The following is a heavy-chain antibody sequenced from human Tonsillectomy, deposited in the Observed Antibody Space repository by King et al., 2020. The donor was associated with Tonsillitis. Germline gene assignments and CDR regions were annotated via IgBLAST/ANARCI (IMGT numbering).Heavy chain of an antibody. CDR1: GGSFSGYY. CDR3: ARGPYSHYYYGSGSYPNYFDY. Sequence: QVQLQQWGAGLLKPSETLSLTCAVYGGSFSGYYWSWIRQPPGKGLEWIGEINHSGSINYNPSLKSRVTISVDTSKNQFSLKLSSVTAADTAVYYCARGPYSHYYYGSGSYPNYFDYWGQGTLVTVSS. V-gene: IGHV4-34*01. D-gene: IGHD3-10*01. CDR2: INHSGSI. J-gene: IGHJ4*02.